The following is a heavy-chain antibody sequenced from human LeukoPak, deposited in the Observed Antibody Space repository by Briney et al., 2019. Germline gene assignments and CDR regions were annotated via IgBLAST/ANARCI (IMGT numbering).Heavy chain of an antibody. V-gene: IGHV1-46*01. CDR3: ARGTTIFGVAYGPFDY. D-gene: IGHD3-3*01. J-gene: IGHJ4*02. CDR2: INPSGGST. Sequence: ASVKVSCKASGYTFTSYYMHWVRQAPGQGLEWMGIINPSGGSTSYAQKFQGRVTMTRDTSTSTVYMELSSLRSDDTAVYYCARGTTIFGVAYGPFDYWGQGTLVTISS. CDR1: GYTFTSYY.